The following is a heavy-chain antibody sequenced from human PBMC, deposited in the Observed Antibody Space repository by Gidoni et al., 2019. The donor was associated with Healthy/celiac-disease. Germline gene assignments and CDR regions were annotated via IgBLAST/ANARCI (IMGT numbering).Heavy chain of an antibody. CDR3: ATNSPYSSSLGAFDI. D-gene: IGHD6-6*01. CDR1: GFTFRSYA. CDR2: ISGSGGST. Sequence: EVQLLASGGGLVQPGGYLRLSCEASGFTFRSYAMSWVRQAPGKGLEWVSAISGSGGSTYYADSVKGRFTISRDNSKNTLYLQMNSLRAEDTAVYYCATNSPYSSSLGAFDIWGQGTMVTVSS. V-gene: IGHV3-23*01. J-gene: IGHJ3*02.